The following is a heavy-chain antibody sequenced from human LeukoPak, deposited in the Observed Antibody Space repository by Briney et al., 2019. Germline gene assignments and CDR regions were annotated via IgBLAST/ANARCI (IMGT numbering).Heavy chain of an antibody. CDR3: ARLKAGN. V-gene: IGHV3-11*01. Sequence: GGSLRLSCTASGFRFSDYYMSWIRQAPGKGLEWVSYISKGRFTISRDNANNSVSLQMNSLRPEDTAVYYCARLKAGNWGLGTLVTVSS. CDR1: GFRFSDYY. CDR2: IS. J-gene: IGHJ4*02.